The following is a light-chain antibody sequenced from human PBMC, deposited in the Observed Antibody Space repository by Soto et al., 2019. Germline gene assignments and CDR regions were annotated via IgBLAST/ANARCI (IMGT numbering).Light chain of an antibody. Sequence: EIVLTQSPGTLSLSPGEKATLSCRASQSVSPIYLAWYQQRLGQTPRLLIYRTSTRATGIPARFSGSGSGTEFTLTISSLQSEDFAVYYCQQYNNWPPITFGQGTRLEIK. CDR3: QQYNNWPPIT. CDR2: RTS. CDR1: QSVSPIY. J-gene: IGKJ5*01. V-gene: IGKV3-15*01.